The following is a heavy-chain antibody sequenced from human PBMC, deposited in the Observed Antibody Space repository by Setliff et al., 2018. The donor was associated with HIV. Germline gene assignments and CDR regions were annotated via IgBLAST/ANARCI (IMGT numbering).Heavy chain of an antibody. Sequence: PGGSLRLSCAASEFTFNNYEMNWVRQAPGRGLEWISSITTSGSTTVYTDSVKGRFTISRDNAKNSLYLQMNSLRAEDTAVYYCARTRGAGPGAHFDYWGQGTLVTVSS. CDR1: EFTFNNYE. CDR3: ARTRGAGPGAHFDY. J-gene: IGHJ4*02. D-gene: IGHD2-2*01. CDR2: ITTSGSTT. V-gene: IGHV3-48*03.